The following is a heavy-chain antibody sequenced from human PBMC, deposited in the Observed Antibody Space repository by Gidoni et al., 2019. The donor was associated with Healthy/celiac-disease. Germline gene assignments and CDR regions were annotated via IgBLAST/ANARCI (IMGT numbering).Heavy chain of an antibody. V-gene: IGHV3-30-3*01. CDR2: ISYDGSNK. J-gene: IGHJ6*02. CDR1: GFTFSSYA. CDR3: ARDRVPSKLASYGMDV. Sequence: QVQLVESGGGVVQPGRSLRLSCAASGFTFSSYAMHWVRQAPGKGLEWVAVISYDGSNKYYADSVKGRFTISRDNSKNTLYLQMNSLRAEDTAVYYCARDRVPSKLASYGMDVWGQGTTVTVSS. D-gene: IGHD1-1*01.